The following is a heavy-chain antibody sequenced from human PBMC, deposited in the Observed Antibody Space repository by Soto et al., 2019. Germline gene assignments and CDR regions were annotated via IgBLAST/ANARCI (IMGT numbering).Heavy chain of an antibody. Sequence: SETLSLTCTVSGGSISSYYWSWIRQPPGKGLEWIGYIYYSGSTNYNPSLKSRVTISVDTSKNQFSLKLSSVTAADTAVYYCASFGELMGYWGQGTLVTVSS. CDR3: ASFGELMGY. J-gene: IGHJ4*02. CDR2: IYYSGST. V-gene: IGHV4-59*01. D-gene: IGHD3-10*01. CDR1: GGSISSYY.